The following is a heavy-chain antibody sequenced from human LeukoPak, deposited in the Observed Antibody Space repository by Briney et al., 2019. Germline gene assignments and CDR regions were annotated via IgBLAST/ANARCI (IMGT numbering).Heavy chain of an antibody. V-gene: IGHV4-59*01. D-gene: IGHD1-26*01. Sequence: SETLSLTCTVSGVSISSYYWSWIRQPPGKGLEWIGYIYYSGSTNYNPSLKSRVTISVDTSKTQFSLKLSSVTAADTAVYYCARGEGSGSYYSYFDYWGQGTLVTVSS. CDR3: ARGEGSGSYYSYFDY. CDR2: IYYSGST. J-gene: IGHJ4*02. CDR1: GVSISSYY.